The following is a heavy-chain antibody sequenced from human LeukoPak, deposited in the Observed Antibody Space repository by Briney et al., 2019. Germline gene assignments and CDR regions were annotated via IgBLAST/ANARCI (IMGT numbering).Heavy chain of an antibody. Sequence: PGRTLRLSCAASGVTITIDTMRWVRHAPRERLEWGAGKWYDGSNTYYTPSVKGRFTISRDNSKNTLYLQMNSLIAEDTAVYYCASVGPRGYGDYYYDYWGQGTLVTVSS. J-gene: IGHJ4*02. CDR3: ASVGPRGYGDYYYDY. D-gene: IGHD4-17*01. CDR1: GVTITIDT. CDR2: KWYDGSNT. V-gene: IGHV3-33*01.